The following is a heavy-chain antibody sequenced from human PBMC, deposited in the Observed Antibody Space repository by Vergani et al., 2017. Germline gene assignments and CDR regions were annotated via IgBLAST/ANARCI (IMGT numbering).Heavy chain of an antibody. D-gene: IGHD3-22*01. J-gene: IGHJ4*02. Sequence: DVQLVQSGAEVKKPGESLKISCQISGYSFTNYRIGWVRQMPGKGLEWMGIIHPADSDTRYSPSFQGQVTISVDKSISTAYLQRSSQRASDSAMYYCARLYGRDSSGSKYFDYWGQGTLVTVSS. V-gene: IGHV5-51*01. CDR3: ARLYGRDSSGSKYFDY. CDR1: GYSFTNYR. CDR2: IHPADSDT.